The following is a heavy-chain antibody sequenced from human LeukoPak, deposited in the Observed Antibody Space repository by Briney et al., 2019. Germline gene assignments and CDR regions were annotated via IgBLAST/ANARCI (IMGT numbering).Heavy chain of an antibody. D-gene: IGHD3-22*01. J-gene: IGHJ6*02. CDR2: IYYSGST. Sequence: PSETLSLTCAVYDGSFSGYYWSWIRQPPGKGLEWIGYIYYSGSTNYNPSLKSRVTISVDTSKNQFSLKLSSVTAADTAVYYCARSSDYDSSGYALYYGMDVWGQGTTVTVSS. CDR3: ARSSDYDSSGYALYYGMDV. CDR1: DGSFSGYY. V-gene: IGHV4-59*01.